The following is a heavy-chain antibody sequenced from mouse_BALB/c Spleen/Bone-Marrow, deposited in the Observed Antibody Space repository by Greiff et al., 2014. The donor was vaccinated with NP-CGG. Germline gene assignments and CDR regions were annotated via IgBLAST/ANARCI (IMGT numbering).Heavy chain of an antibody. Sequence: EVQLVESGGDLVKPGGSLKLSCAASGFTFSSYGMSWVRQTPDKRLEWVATISSGGSYTYYPDSVKGRFTISRDNAKNTLYLQMSSLKSEDTAMYYCAGQYGNLGVMDYWGQGTSVTVSS. D-gene: IGHD2-1*01. CDR3: AGQYGNLGVMDY. J-gene: IGHJ4*01. V-gene: IGHV5-6*01. CDR2: ISSGGSYT. CDR1: GFTFSSYG.